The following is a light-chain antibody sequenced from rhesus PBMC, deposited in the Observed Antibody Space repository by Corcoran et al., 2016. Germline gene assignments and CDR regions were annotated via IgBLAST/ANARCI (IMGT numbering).Light chain of an antibody. CDR1: QGISSW. V-gene: IGKV1-22*01. J-gene: IGKJ4*01. CDR3: LQYSSSPLT. Sequence: DIQMTQSPSSLSASVGDKVTITCRASQGISSWLAWYQQKPGKAPKLLNNKASSLQSGVPSRVSGSESGTDFTLTISSLQPEDFATYYCLQYSSSPLTFGGGTKVELK. CDR2: KAS.